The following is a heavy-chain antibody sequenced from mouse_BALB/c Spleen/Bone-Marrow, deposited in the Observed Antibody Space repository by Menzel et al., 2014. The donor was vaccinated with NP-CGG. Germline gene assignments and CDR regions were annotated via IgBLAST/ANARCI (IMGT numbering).Heavy chain of an antibody. Sequence: VQLKESGGGLVQPGRSLKLSCAASGFTFSNYGMSWVRQTPDKRLEMIATINVNGDTTYHPDSVKGRFTISRDNVKNTLYLQMSSLKSEDTAMYYCARGYDYSSWFAYWGQGTLVTVSA. V-gene: IGHV5-6-3*01. J-gene: IGHJ3*01. CDR2: INVNGDTT. CDR1: GFTFSNYG. CDR3: ARGYDYSSWFAY. D-gene: IGHD2-4*01.